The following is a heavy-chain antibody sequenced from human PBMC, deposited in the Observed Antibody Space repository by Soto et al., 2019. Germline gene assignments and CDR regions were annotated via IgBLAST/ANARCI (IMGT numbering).Heavy chain of an antibody. D-gene: IGHD7-27*01. CDR1: GGSMSPYY. J-gene: IGHJ6*02. V-gene: IGHV4-59*08. CDR2: IYYRGNT. CDR3: ARHSKKTGDFDYYYGMDV. Sequence: PSETLSLTCSVFGGSMSPYYWSWIRQSPGEGLEWIANIYYRGNTNYNPSLESRVTISIDTSKNQFSLKLNSLTAADTAVYYCARHSKKTGDFDYYYGMDVWGQGTTVT.